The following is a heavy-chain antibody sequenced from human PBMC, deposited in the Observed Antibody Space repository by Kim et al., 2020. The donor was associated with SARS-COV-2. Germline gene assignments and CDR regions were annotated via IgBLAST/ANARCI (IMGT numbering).Heavy chain of an antibody. CDR3: ARSFSSYFDY. Sequence: GKTDYTKKVQGRVTMTTATSTTPAYLELRSLRSDETAVYYCARSFSSYFDYWGQGTLVTVSS. CDR2: GKT. V-gene: IGHV1-18*01. D-gene: IGHD6-19*01. J-gene: IGHJ4*02.